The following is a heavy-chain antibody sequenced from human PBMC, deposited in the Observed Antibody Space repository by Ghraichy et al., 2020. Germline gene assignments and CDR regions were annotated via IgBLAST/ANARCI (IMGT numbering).Heavy chain of an antibody. CDR1: GGSFSGYY. CDR2: INHSGST. Sequence: SQTLSLTCAVYGGSFSGYYWSWIRQPPGKGLEWIGEINHSGSTNYNPSLKSRVTISVDTSKNQFSLKLSSVTAADTAVYYCATSQLRHFDWLSRVEYFQHWGQGTLVTVSS. CDR3: ATSQLRHFDWLSRVEYFQH. V-gene: IGHV4-34*01. J-gene: IGHJ1*01. D-gene: IGHD3-9*01.